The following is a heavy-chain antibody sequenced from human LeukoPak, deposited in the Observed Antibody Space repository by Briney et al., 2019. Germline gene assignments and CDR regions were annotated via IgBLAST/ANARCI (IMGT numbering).Heavy chain of an antibody. Sequence: GGSLRLSCAASGFTFSSYSMNWVRQAPGKGLEWVSSISSSRSYIYYADSVKGRFTISRDNAKNSLYLQMNSLRAEDTAVYYCASLVDTAMVNFDYWGQGTLVTVSS. V-gene: IGHV3-21*01. CDR3: ASLVDTAMVNFDY. CDR1: GFTFSSYS. D-gene: IGHD5-18*01. J-gene: IGHJ4*02. CDR2: ISSSRSYI.